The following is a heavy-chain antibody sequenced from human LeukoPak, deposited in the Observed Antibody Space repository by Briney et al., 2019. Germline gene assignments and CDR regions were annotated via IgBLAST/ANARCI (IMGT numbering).Heavy chain of an antibody. J-gene: IGHJ4*02. D-gene: IGHD3-3*01. Sequence: GGSLRLSWAASGFTFSSHAMSWVRQAPGKGLEWVSAISGRGDSTYYTDSVKGRFTISRDNSKNTLYLQVSSLRAEDTALYYCAKEKYYDFWSAIDCWGQGTLVTVSS. CDR1: GFTFSSHA. CDR3: AKEKYYDFWSAIDC. V-gene: IGHV3-23*01. CDR2: ISGRGDST.